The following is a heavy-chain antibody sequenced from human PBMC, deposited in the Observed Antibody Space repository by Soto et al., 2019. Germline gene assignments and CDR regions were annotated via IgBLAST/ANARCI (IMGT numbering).Heavy chain of an antibody. CDR3: ARWGYCISTSCFYYYYGMDV. J-gene: IGHJ6*02. Sequence: QVQLVESGGGLVKPGGSLRLSCAASGFTFSDYYMSWIRQAPGKGLEWVSYISSSGSPIYYADSVKGRFTISRDNAKNSLYLQMNSLRAEDTAVYYCARWGYCISTSCFYYYYGMDVWDQGTTVTVSS. CDR2: ISSSGSPI. CDR1: GFTFSDYY. V-gene: IGHV3-11*01. D-gene: IGHD2-2*01.